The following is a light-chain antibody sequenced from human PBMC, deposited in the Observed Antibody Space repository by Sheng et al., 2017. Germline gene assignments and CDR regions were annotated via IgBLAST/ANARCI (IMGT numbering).Light chain of an antibody. V-gene: IGKV3-11*01. CDR2: DAS. CDR3: LQRIEWPLT. CDR1: QSVTSY. J-gene: IGKJ4*01. Sequence: EIVLTQSPATLSLSPGERATLSCRASQSVTSYLAWYQQKPGQAPRLLIYDASNRATGIPARFSGSGSGTDFTLTISSLEPEDFAVYYCLQRIEWPLTFGGGTRVDIK.